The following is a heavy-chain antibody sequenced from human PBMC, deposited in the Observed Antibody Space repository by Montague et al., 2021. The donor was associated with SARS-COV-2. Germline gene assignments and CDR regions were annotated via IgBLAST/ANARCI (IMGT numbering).Heavy chain of an antibody. Sequence: SETLSLTCTVSGGSINNYYWSWIRQPPEKGPEWIAFIHYTGSANYNPSLKSRATISVDTYKNQCSLKLTSVIAADAALYYCARHLAVGTSGFDIWGQGTMVTVSS. CDR3: ARHLAVGTSGFDI. CDR2: IHYTGSA. J-gene: IGHJ3*02. D-gene: IGHD1-26*01. CDR1: GGSINNYY. V-gene: IGHV4-59*08.